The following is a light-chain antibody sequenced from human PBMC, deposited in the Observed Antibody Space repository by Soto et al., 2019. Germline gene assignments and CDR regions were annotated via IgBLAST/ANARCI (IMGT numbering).Light chain of an antibody. CDR2: GAS. Sequence: EIEMTQSPATLSLAPGERVTLSCRASESVSTNLAWYQQKAGQAPRLLIYGASTKATGIPARFSGSGSGTEFTLTISSLQSEDFAVYYCQHHSNWLRTFGGGTKVEIE. J-gene: IGKJ4*01. CDR3: QHHSNWLRT. CDR1: ESVSTN. V-gene: IGKV3-15*01.